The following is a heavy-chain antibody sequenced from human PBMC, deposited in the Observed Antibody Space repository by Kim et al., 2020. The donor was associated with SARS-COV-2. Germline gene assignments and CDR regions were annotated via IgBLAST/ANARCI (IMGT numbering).Heavy chain of an antibody. D-gene: IGHD2-21*02. V-gene: IGHV3-64D*09. Sequence: YADSVKGRFTISRDNSKNTLYLQMSSLRAEDTALYYCVKGWMVTATTFDYWGQGTLVTVSS. CDR3: VKGWMVTATTFDY. J-gene: IGHJ4*02.